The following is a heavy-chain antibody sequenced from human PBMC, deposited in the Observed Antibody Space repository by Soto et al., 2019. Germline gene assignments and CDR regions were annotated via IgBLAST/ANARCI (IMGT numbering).Heavy chain of an antibody. CDR2: IWHDGRNY. V-gene: IGHV3-33*01. Sequence: QVQLVESGGGVVQPGTSLRLSCEASGFIFNNYGMQWVRQAPGKGLEWVAVIWHDGRNYDYADSVKGRFTGSRDNSKNTLYLQMNSLRDEDTAVYYCARDPGKHEAMDHWGQGPLVTVSS. CDR3: ARDPGKHEAMDH. J-gene: IGHJ4*02. CDR1: GFIFNNYG.